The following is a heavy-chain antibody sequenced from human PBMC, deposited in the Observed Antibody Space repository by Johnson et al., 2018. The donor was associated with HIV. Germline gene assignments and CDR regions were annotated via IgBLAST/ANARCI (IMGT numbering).Heavy chain of an antibody. CDR1: GFTFSSYD. J-gene: IGHJ3*02. V-gene: IGHV3-13*01. CDR2: IGTAGDT. Sequence: MLLVESGGGLTKPAWSPRLSCAASGFTFSSYDMHWVRQATGKGLEWVSAIGTAGDTYYPGSVTGRFTISRENAKNTRYLQMNSRRAEETAGYYCAREGAWELRPGAFDIWGQGTMVTVSS. D-gene: IGHD1-7*01. CDR3: AREGAWELRPGAFDI.